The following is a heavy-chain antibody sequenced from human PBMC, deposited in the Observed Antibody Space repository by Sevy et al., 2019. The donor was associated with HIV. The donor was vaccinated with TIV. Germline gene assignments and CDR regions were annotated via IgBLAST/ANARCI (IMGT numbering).Heavy chain of an antibody. J-gene: IGHJ4*02. CDR1: GFTFSTYW. D-gene: IGHD1-1*01. CDR3: AREGYMNSGDY. V-gene: IGHV3-7*01. CDR2: INRDGSVR. Sequence: GGSLRLSCVASGFTFSTYWMNWVRLAPGKGLEWVANINRDGSVRCFVDSVKGRFTISRDNAKNSLYLQINSLKVEDKAIYYCAREGYMNSGDYWGQGTLVTVSS.